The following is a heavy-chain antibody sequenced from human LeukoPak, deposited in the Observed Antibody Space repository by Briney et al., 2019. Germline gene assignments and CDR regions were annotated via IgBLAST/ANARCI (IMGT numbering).Heavy chain of an antibody. CDR3: ARDPNSYFYDTSAYLY. V-gene: IGHV3-23*01. Sequence: GGSLRLSCAASGFTFSSYAMSRVRQAPGRGLEWVSAISGSGGSTYYADSVKGRFTISRDNSKNTLYLQMNSLRAEDTAIYYCARDPNSYFYDTSAYLYWGQGTLVTVSS. CDR1: GFTFSSYA. J-gene: IGHJ4*02. CDR2: ISGSGGST. D-gene: IGHD3-9*01.